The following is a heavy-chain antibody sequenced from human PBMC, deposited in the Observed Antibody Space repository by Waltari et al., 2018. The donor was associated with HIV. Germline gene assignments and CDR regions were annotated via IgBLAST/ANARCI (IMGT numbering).Heavy chain of an antibody. CDR2: IDHRGRT. J-gene: IGHJ3*02. Sequence: QVQQPQWGAGLLQPSETLHLICTVDGGSFTDDYWTWIRQSPRKGLEWIGEIDHRGRTNYNPSLRSRVTISFDMSNNQFSLRLTSVTPSDSAVYFCARGTKPAPYNGWPRGAFDIWGQGTVVTVSS. V-gene: IGHV4-34*01. D-gene: IGHD5-12*01. CDR1: GGSFTDDY. CDR3: ARGTKPAPYNGWPRGAFDI.